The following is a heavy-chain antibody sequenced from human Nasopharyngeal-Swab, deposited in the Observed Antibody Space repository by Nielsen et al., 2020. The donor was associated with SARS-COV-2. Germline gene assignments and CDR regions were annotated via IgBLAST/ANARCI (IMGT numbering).Heavy chain of an antibody. Sequence: VRQAPGKGLVWVSRINSDGSSTSYADYVKGRFTISRDNAKNTLYLQMNSLRAEDTAVYYCARDLLWFGETLDYWGQGTLVTVSS. CDR2: INSDGSST. J-gene: IGHJ4*02. V-gene: IGHV3-74*01. D-gene: IGHD3-10*01. CDR3: ARDLLWFGETLDY.